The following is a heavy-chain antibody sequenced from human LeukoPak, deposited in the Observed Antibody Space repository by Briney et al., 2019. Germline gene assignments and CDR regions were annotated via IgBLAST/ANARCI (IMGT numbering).Heavy chain of an antibody. CDR2: LSDAGIRI. D-gene: IGHD6-6*01. Sequence: GGSLRLSCAASGFTFSSYAMSWVRQAPGKGLEWVSGLSDAGIRIFYSDSVRGRFTVSRDNSKNTLYLQMDSLRAEDTAVYYCANTLCDSSPIVWNFWGQGTLVTVSS. CDR1: GFTFSSYA. V-gene: IGHV3-23*01. J-gene: IGHJ4*02. CDR3: ANTLCDSSPIVWNF.